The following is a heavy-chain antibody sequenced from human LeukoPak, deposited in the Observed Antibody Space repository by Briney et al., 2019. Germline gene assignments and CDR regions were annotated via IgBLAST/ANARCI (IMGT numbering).Heavy chain of an antibody. Sequence: GGSLRLSCAVSRFNFSSYGMHWVRQAPGKGLEWVSYISSSSSTIYYADSVKGRFTISRDNAKNSLYLQMNSLRAEDTAVYYCARDRWNHREWFDPWGQGTLVTVSS. CDR1: RFNFSSYG. CDR2: ISSSSSTI. D-gene: IGHD1-1*01. J-gene: IGHJ5*02. CDR3: ARDRWNHREWFDP. V-gene: IGHV3-48*01.